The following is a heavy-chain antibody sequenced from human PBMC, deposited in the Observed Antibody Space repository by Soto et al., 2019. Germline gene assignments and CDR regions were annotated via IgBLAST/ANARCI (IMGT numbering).Heavy chain of an antibody. J-gene: IGHJ3*02. Sequence: GGSLRLSCSASGFTFSTFAMHWVRQAPGKRLEYVSAISDNGGTSYITDSVKGRFAISRDNSKDILYLQMSSLRPEDTAVYYCVKAGYCGGTGCYFAFDIWGQGTMVTVSS. V-gene: IGHV3-64D*08. CDR1: GFTFSTFA. CDR3: VKAGYCGGTGCYFAFDI. CDR2: ISDNGGTS. D-gene: IGHD2-2*01.